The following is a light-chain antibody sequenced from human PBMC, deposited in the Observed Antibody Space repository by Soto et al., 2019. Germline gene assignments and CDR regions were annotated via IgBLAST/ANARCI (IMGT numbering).Light chain of an antibody. J-gene: IGLJ1*01. CDR1: SSDVDGYNY. Sequence: QSVLTQPASVSGSPGQSIAISCTRTSSDVDGYNYVSWYQQHPGKAPKLMVYDVSNRPSGVSNRFSGSKSGNTASLTISGLQAEDEADYYCSSYTSSSTYVFGTGTKVTVL. CDR3: SSYTSSSTYV. V-gene: IGLV2-14*01. CDR2: DVS.